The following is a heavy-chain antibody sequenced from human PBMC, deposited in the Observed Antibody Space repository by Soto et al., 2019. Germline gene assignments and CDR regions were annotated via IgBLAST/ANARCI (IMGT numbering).Heavy chain of an antibody. CDR2: ISSTSTYI. CDR3: ATPYYYDSSGYYPLEY. J-gene: IGHJ4*02. D-gene: IGHD3-22*01. CDR1: GFTFSSYT. V-gene: IGHV3-21*01. Sequence: GGSLRLSCAASGFTFSSYTMTWVRQAPGEGLEWVSSISSTSTYIYYADSVKGRFTISRDNAKNSLCLQMNSLRAEDTAVYFCATPYYYDSSGYYPLEYWGQGTLVTVSS.